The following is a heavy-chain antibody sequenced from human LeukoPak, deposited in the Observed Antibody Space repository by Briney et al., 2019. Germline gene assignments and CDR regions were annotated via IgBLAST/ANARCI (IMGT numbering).Heavy chain of an antibody. CDR1: GYTFVGHW. CDR3: ARSNSGSYFHLDY. J-gene: IGHJ4*02. CDR2: IYPGDSTT. Sequence: GESLKISCKASGYTFVGHWIGWVRQVPGEGLEWMAVIYPGDSTTRYSPSLQSQVTISADKFLNTVYLQWNSLKASDTATYYCARSNSGSYFHLDYLGQGTPVTVSS. D-gene: IGHD1-26*01. V-gene: IGHV5-51*01.